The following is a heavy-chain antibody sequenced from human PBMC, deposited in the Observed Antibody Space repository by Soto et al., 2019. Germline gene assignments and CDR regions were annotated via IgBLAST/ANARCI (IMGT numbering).Heavy chain of an antibody. CDR3: ATGVATTNGWYYSYDYGIDV. CDR2: IIPTFGTA. D-gene: IGHD5-12*01. J-gene: IGHJ6*02. CDR1: GGTFSSYA. Sequence: SVKVSCKASGGTFSSYAISWVRQAPGQGLEWMGGIIPTFGTANYAQKFQGRVTITADESTSTAYMELSSLRSEDTAVYYCATGVATTNGWYYSYDYGIDVWGQGTTLTVYS. V-gene: IGHV1-69*13.